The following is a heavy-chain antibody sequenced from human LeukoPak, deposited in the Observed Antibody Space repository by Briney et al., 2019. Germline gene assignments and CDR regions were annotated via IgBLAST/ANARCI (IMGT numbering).Heavy chain of an antibody. D-gene: IGHD6-13*01. V-gene: IGHV4-39*07. CDR3: ARGKGTAAAGRWFDP. CDR1: GDSVCSGSYY. CDR2: INHSGST. J-gene: IGHJ5*02. Sequence: SETLSLTCIVSGDSVCSGSYYWSRIRQPPGKGLEWIGEINHSGSTNYNPSLKSRVTISVDTSKNQFSLKLSSVTAADTAVYYCARGKGTAAAGRWFDPWGQGTLVTVSS.